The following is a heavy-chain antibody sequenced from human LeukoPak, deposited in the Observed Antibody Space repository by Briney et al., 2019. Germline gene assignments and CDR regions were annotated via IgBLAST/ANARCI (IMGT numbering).Heavy chain of an antibody. D-gene: IGHD3-9*01. CDR2: IDPSDSYT. CDR3: ARTYYDILTGYSLSDY. J-gene: IGHJ4*02. V-gene: IGHV5-10-1*01. Sequence: GESLKISCKVSGYNFTTYWIGWVRQLPGKGLEWMATIDPSDSYTNYSPSFQGHVTISADKSISTAYLQWSSLMASDTAMYYCARTYYDILTGYSLSDYWGQGTLVTVSS. CDR1: GYNFTTYW.